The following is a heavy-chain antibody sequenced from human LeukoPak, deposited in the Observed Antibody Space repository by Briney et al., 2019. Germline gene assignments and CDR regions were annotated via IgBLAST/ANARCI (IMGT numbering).Heavy chain of an antibody. J-gene: IGHJ6*03. D-gene: IGHD6-6*01. CDR2: IYYSGST. Sequence: PSETLSLTCTVSGGSISSYYWSWIRQPPGKGLEWIGYIYYSGSTNYNPSLKSRVTISVDTSKNQFSLKLSSVTAADTAVYYCARDQEDSSPTHDYYYYYYMDVWGKGTTVTISS. CDR1: GGSISSYY. CDR3: ARDQEDSSPTHDYYYYYYMDV. V-gene: IGHV4-59*12.